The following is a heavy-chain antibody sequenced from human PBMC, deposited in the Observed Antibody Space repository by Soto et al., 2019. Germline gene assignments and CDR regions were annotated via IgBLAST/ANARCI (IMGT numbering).Heavy chain of an antibody. D-gene: IGHD6-6*01. CDR1: GFTFSSYW. CDR2: INSDGSST. Sequence: GGSLSLSCAASGFTFSSYWMHWVRQAPGKGLVWVSRINSDGSSTSYADSVKGRFTISRDNAKNTLYLQMNSLRAEDTAVYYCASGGSSLNFDSWGQGTLVTVSS. J-gene: IGHJ4*02. CDR3: ASGGSSLNFDS. V-gene: IGHV3-74*01.